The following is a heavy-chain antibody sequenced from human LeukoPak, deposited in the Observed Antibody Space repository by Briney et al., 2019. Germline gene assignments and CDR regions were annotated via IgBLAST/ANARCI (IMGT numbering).Heavy chain of an antibody. Sequence: ASVKVSCKASGYTFTDYYIHWVRQAPGQGLEWMGWINPDSGGTNYAEKFQGRVSLTRDTSISTAYMELTNLRSDDTAVYYCTRDVRPRGGIDSWGQGTLVTVSS. J-gene: IGHJ4*02. CDR1: GYTFTDYY. CDR3: TRDVRPRGGIDS. CDR2: INPDSGGT. D-gene: IGHD3-10*01. V-gene: IGHV1-2*02.